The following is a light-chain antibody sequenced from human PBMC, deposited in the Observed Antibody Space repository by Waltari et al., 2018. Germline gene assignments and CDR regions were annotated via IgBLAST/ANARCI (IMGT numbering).Light chain of an antibody. J-gene: IGLJ3*02. CDR2: GST. Sequence: QSVLTQPPSVSGAPGQTVTISCTGSGSTIGAGYDVHCYQQVPRAAPKLLIYGSTSRPLGVPDRFFGSTSGTSASLAITGLQAEDEAVYYCQSYDTSLTVVFGGGTKLTVL. CDR1: GSTIGAGYD. V-gene: IGLV1-40*01. CDR3: QSYDTSLTVV.